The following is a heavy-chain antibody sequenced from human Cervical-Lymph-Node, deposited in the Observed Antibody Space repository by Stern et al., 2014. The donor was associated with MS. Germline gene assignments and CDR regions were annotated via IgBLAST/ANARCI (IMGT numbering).Heavy chain of an antibody. CDR2: IAYDGTEK. D-gene: IGHD2-15*01. V-gene: IGHV3-30-3*01. CDR3: ASGPGRSGGSAGLDP. Sequence: VQLVESGGGVVQPGRSLRLSCADSRFNFNNFAMHWVRQAPGKGLEWVAVIAYDGTEKYYADSVKGRFTISRDNSKNTLYLQMNRLRPEDTAVYYCASGPGRSGGSAGLDPWGQGTLVTVSS. J-gene: IGHJ5*02. CDR1: RFNFNNFA.